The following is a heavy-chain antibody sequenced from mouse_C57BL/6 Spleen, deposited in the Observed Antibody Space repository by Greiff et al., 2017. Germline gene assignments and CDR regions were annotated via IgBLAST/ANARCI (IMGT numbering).Heavy chain of an antibody. CDR3: ARHGYGSSYYAMDY. J-gene: IGHJ4*01. D-gene: IGHD1-1*01. CDR1: GFTFSSYG. CDR2: ISSGGSYT. Sequence: EVQGVESGGDLVKPGGSLKLSCAASGFTFSSYGMSWVRQTPDKRLEWVATISSGGSYTYYPDSVKGRFTISRDNAKNTLYLQMSSLKSEDTAMYYCARHGYGSSYYAMDYWGKGTSVTVSS. V-gene: IGHV5-6*01.